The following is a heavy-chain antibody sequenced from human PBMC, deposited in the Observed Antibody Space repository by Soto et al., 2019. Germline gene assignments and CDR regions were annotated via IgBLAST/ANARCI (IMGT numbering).Heavy chain of an antibody. V-gene: IGHV3-23*01. CDR2: ISGSGGST. CDR1: GFTFSSYA. CDR3: AKIPYGTYYFDY. D-gene: IGHD1-26*01. J-gene: IGHJ4*02. Sequence: EVQLLESGGGLVQPGGSLRLSCAASGFTFSSYAMSWVRQAPGKGLEWVSAISGSGGSTYYADSVNGRFTISRDNSKNTLYLQMNSLRAEDTAVYYCAKIPYGTYYFDYWGQGTLVTVSS.